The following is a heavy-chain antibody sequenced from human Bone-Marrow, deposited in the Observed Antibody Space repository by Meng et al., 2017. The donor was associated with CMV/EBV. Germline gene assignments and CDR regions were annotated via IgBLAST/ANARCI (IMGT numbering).Heavy chain of an antibody. D-gene: IGHD3-10*01. Sequence: GGSLRLSCKGSGYSFTSYWIGWVRQMPGKGLEWMGIIYPGDSDTRYSPSFQGQVTISADKSITTVYLQWSSLKASDTAMYYCARQEGFDYYGSGSPLDYWGQGTLVTVSS. J-gene: IGHJ4*02. CDR3: ARQEGFDYYGSGSPLDY. CDR2: IYPGDSDT. CDR1: GYSFTSYW. V-gene: IGHV5-51*01.